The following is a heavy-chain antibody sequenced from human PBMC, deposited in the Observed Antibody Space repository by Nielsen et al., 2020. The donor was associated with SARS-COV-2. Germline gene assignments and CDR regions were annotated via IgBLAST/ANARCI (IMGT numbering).Heavy chain of an antibody. CDR1: GFSFNRYT. V-gene: IGHV3-21*04. CDR2: ISSSSDT. CDR3: ARVARGETGFDAFDI. Sequence: GESLKISCAASGFSFNRYTMSWVRQAPGKGLEWVSSISSSSDTDYVDSVKGRLTISRDNAKNSLYLQMNSLRPDDTAVYYCARVARGETGFDAFDIWGQGTMVTVSS. D-gene: IGHD2-21*01. J-gene: IGHJ3*02.